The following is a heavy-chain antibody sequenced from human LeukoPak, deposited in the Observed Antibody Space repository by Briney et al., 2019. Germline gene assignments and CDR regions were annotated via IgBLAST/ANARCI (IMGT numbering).Heavy chain of an antibody. CDR3: ARVAEAAAFDY. CDR2: ISSSSTYI. V-gene: IGHV3-21*01. D-gene: IGHD6-13*01. CDR1: GFTFSSYS. Sequence: GGSLRLSCAASGFTFSSYSMNWVRQAPGKGLEWVSSISSSSTYIYYADSVKGRFIISRDNAKNSLYLQMNSLRADDTAVYYCARVAEAAAFDYWGQGTLVTVSS. J-gene: IGHJ4*02.